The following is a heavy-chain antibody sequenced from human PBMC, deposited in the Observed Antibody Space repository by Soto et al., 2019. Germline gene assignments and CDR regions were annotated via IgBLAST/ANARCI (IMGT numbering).Heavy chain of an antibody. Sequence: GGSLRLSCAGSGFTFSDYYMDWVRQVPGKGLEWVGRTRNKASSYTPEYAPSVKGRFTISRDESQDSMYLQMDSLKTEDTAVYYCARDTGGSSDYWGQGALVTVSS. CDR1: GFTFSDYY. J-gene: IGHJ4*02. CDR3: ARDTGGSSDY. CDR2: TRNKASSYTP. V-gene: IGHV3-72*01. D-gene: IGHD3-16*01.